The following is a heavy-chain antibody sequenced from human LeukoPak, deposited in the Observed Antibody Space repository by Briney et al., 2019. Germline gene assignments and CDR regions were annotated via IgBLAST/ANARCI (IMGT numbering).Heavy chain of an antibody. J-gene: IGHJ4*02. CDR1: GYTFTRYG. CDR3: AILGVVVPAANQNQYYFDY. V-gene: IGHV1-18*01. Sequence: ASVKVSCKDSGYTFTRYGISWVRQAPGQGLEWMGWISAYNGNTNYAQKLQGSVTITTDTSTSTAYMELMSLRSDDTAVYYCAILGVVVPAANQNQYYFDYWGQGTRVTVSA. CDR2: ISAYNGNT. D-gene: IGHD2-2*01.